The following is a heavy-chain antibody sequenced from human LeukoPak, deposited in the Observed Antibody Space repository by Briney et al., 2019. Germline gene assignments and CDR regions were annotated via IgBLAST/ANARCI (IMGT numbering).Heavy chain of an antibody. CDR1: GGSITSYY. Sequence: PSETLSLTCTVSGGSITSYYWSWIRQPPGKGLEWIGYIYYSGSTNYNPPLKSRVTISVDTSKNQFSLKVSSVTAADTAVYYCARQYHPLYGTDVWGQGTTVTVS. J-gene: IGHJ6*02. D-gene: IGHD2-2*01. V-gene: IGHV4-59*08. CDR3: ARQYHPLYGTDV. CDR2: IYYSGST.